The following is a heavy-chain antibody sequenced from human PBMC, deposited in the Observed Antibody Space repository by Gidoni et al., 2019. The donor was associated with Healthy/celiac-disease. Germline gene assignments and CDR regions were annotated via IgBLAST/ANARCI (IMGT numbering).Heavy chain of an antibody. J-gene: IGHJ3*02. V-gene: IGHV3-23*01. CDR3: AKVSRIRYFDWPYDAFDI. CDR2: ISGSGGST. CDR1: GFTFSSYA. Sequence: EVQLLESGGGLVQPGGSLRLSCAASGFTFSSYARSWVRQAPGKGLEWVSAISGSGGSTYYADSVKGRFTISRDNSKNTLYLQMNSLRAEDTAVYYCAKVSRIRYFDWPYDAFDIWGQGTMVTVSS. D-gene: IGHD3-9*01.